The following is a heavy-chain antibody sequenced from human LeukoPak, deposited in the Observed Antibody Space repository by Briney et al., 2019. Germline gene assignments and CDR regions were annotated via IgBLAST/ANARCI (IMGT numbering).Heavy chain of an antibody. CDR1: SGSLSSCGYS. Sequence: PSDTLSLTCAVSSGSLSSCGYSWSWIGQPPGKGREWIAYFYHRESNYYNASVKSRVTMSGDRSKNQFFLSMSSVTAADTAVYYCARVPIAIGAFDVWGQGTMVTVSS. CDR2: FYHRESN. CDR3: ARVPIAIGAFDV. J-gene: IGHJ3*01. V-gene: IGHV4-30-2*01. D-gene: IGHD2-21*01.